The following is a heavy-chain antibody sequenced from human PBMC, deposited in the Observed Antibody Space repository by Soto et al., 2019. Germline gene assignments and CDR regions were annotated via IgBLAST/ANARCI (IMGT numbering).Heavy chain of an antibody. CDR3: ARDLRNLAVAGLNFGS. V-gene: IGHV3-30*04. D-gene: IGHD6-19*01. CDR1: GFTFSSYA. J-gene: IGHJ4*02. Sequence: GGSLRLSCAASGFTFSSYAMHWVRQAPGKGLEWVAVISYDRSNPYYADSVKGRFTISRDNSKNTLFLQMDSLRAEDTAVYYCARDLRNLAVAGLNFGSWGRGTLVTVSS. CDR2: ISYDRSNP.